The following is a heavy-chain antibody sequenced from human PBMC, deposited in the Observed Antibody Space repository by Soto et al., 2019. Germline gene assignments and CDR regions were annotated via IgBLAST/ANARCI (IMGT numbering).Heavy chain of an antibody. CDR3: ARDEYYGSSGLVYGMDV. CDR1: GGSISSYY. CDR2: IYYSGST. D-gene: IGHD3-22*01. J-gene: IGHJ6*02. Sequence: QVQLQESGPGLVKPSETLSLTCTVSGGSISSYYWSWIRQPPGKGLEWIGYIYYSGSTNYNPSLKSRVTISVDTSKNQFSLKLSSVTAADTAVYYCARDEYYGSSGLVYGMDVWGQGTTVTVSS. V-gene: IGHV4-59*01.